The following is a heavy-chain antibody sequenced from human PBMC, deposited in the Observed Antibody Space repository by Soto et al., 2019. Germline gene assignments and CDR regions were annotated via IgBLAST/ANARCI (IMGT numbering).Heavy chain of an antibody. CDR1: GFTFSSYG. CDR3: ANLFGDYRWDAFDI. CDR2: ISYDGSNK. D-gene: IGHD4-17*01. V-gene: IGHV3-30*18. J-gene: IGHJ3*02. Sequence: QVQLVESGGGVVQPGRSLRLSCAASGFTFSSYGMYWVRQAPGKGLEWVAVISYDGSNKYYADSVKGRFTISRDNSKNTLYLQMNCLRAEDTAVYYCANLFGDYRWDAFDIWGQGTMVTVSS.